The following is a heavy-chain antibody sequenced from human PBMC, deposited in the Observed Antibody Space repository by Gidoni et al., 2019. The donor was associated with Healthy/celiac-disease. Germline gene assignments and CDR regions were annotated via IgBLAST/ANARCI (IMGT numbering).Heavy chain of an antibody. V-gene: IGHV3-23*01. CDR1: GFPFRSYA. CDR2: ISGSGGST. J-gene: IGHJ4*02. Sequence: EVQLLESGGGLVQPGGSLRLSCAASGFPFRSYAMSWVRQAPGTGLEGCSAISGSGGSTYYADYVKGRFTISRDNAKNTLYLQMNSLRAEDTAVYYCAKVMATVRYFDYWGQGTLVTVSS. D-gene: IGHD4-17*01. CDR3: AKVMATVRYFDY.